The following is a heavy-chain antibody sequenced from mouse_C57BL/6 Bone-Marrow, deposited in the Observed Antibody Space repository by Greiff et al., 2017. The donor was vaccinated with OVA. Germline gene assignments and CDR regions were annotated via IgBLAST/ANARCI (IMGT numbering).Heavy chain of an antibody. Sequence: EVKLVESGPELVKPGASVKISCKASGYSFTDYNMNWVKQSNGKSLEWIGVINPNYGTTSYNQKFKGKATLTVDQSSSTAYMQLNSLTSEDSAVYYCARGKIYYYGSSYVNYAMDYWGQGTSVTVSS. J-gene: IGHJ4*01. D-gene: IGHD1-1*01. CDR2: INPNYGTT. CDR3: ARGKIYYYGSSYVNYAMDY. V-gene: IGHV1-39*01. CDR1: GYSFTDYN.